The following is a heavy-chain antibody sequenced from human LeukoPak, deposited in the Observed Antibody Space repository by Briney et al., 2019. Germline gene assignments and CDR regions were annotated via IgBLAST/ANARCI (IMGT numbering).Heavy chain of an antibody. D-gene: IGHD3-10*01. CDR1: GGSISSSSYY. CDR2: IYYSGST. J-gene: IGHJ6*03. CDR3: ARRGYYYYYMDV. V-gene: IGHV4-39*07. Sequence: PSETLSLTCTVSGGSISSSSYYWGWIRQPPGKGLEWIGSIYYSGSTYYNPSLKSRVTISVDTSKNQFSLKLSSVTAADTAVYYCARRGYYYYYMDVWGKGTTVTISS.